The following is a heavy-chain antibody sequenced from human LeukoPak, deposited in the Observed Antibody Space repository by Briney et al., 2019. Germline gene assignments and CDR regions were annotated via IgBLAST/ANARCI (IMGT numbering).Heavy chain of an antibody. D-gene: IGHD3-22*01. V-gene: IGHV3-48*01. CDR3: ARDHHRRLYDSQARNTFDI. CDR2: ISSSSSTI. CDR1: GFTFSSYS. J-gene: IGHJ3*02. Sequence: GGSLRLSCAASGFTFSSYSMNWVRQAPGKGLEWVSYISSSSSTIYYADSVKGRFALSRDNAKNSLYLQMNSLRTEDTAVYYCARDHHRRLYDSQARNTFDIWGQGTMVTVSS.